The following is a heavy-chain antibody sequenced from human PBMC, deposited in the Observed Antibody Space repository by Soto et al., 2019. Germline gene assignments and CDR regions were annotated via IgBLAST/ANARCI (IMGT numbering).Heavy chain of an antibody. D-gene: IGHD4-17*01. CDR2: IVVGSGNT. CDR3: AADTDYGDYQKLAY. CDR1: GFTFTSSA. Sequence: ASVKVSCKASGFTFTSSAVQWVRQARGQRLEWIGWIVVGSGNTNYAQKFQERVTITRDMSTRTAYMELSSLRSEDTAVYYCAADTDYGDYQKLAYWGQGTPVPVYS. V-gene: IGHV1-58*01. J-gene: IGHJ4*02.